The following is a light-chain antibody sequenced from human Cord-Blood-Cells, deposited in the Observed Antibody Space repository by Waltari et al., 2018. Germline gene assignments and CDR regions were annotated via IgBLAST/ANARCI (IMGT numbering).Light chain of an antibody. CDR3: QQRSNWPPT. V-gene: IGKV3-11*01. CDR2: DAS. Sequence: EIVLTQSPATLSLSPGERATLSCRARQGVRSYLAWYQQKPGQAPRVLINDASNRATGSPARFSGSGSWTDFTLTIRSLEPEDLAVYYCQQRSNWPPTFSQGTKLEIK. J-gene: IGKJ2*01. CDR1: QGVRSY.